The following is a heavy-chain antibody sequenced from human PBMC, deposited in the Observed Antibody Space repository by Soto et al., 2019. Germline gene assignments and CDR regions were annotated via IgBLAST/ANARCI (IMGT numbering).Heavy chain of an antibody. Sequence: ASVKVSCKASGYTFTGCYMHWVRQAPGQGLEWMGWINPNSGGTNYAQKFQGRVTMTRDTSISTAYMELSRLRSDDTAVYYCARSDFWSADGNGSYGMDVWGPGTMVTVS. CDR3: ARSDFWSADGNGSYGMDV. D-gene: IGHD3-3*01. CDR2: INPNSGGT. CDR1: GYTFTGCY. J-gene: IGHJ6*02. V-gene: IGHV1-2*02.